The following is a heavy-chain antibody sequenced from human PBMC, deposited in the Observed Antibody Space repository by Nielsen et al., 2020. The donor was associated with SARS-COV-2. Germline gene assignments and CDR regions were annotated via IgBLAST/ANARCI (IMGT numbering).Heavy chain of an antibody. V-gene: IGHV1-8*01. CDR3: AKVPSPLYDFWSGSHPDEYGMDV. CDR2: MSPNSGNT. D-gene: IGHD3-3*01. CDR1: GYTFINHD. Sequence: ASVKVSCKASGYTFINHDINWVRQSTGQGLEWMGWMSPNSGNTGSAQKFQGRVTMTRSTSTSTAYLELSSLRAEDTALYYCAKVPSPLYDFWSGSHPDEYGMDVWGQGTTVTVSS. J-gene: IGHJ6*02.